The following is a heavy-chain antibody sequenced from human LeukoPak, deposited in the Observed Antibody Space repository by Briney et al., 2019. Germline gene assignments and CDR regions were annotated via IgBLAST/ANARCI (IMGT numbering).Heavy chain of an antibody. CDR1: GFTFSSYS. V-gene: IGHV3-21*01. CDR3: ARMTTGGWAFDI. D-gene: IGHD4-17*01. CDR2: ISSSSSYI. J-gene: IGHJ3*02. Sequence: GGSLRLSCAASGFTFSSYSMIWVRQAPGKGLEWVSSISSSSSYIYYADSVKGRFTISRDNAKNSLYLQMNSLRAEDTAVYYCARMTTGGWAFDIWGQGTKVTVSS.